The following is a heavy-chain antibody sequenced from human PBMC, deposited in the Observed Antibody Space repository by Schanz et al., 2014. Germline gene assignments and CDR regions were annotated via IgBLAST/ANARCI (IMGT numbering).Heavy chain of an antibody. V-gene: IGHV3-9*01. CDR1: GFMFEDYD. Sequence: EEQLVESGGGLVQPGRSLRLSCAASGFMFEDYDMHWVRQAPGKGLEWVSGISWNGGTKDYADSVKGRFTISRDNAKNSLYLQMNFLRADDAAVYYCAGGGVRLRFSYFAMAVWGQGTTVTVSS. CDR2: ISWNGGTK. J-gene: IGHJ6*02. CDR3: AGGGVRLRFSYFAMAV. D-gene: IGHD3-16*01.